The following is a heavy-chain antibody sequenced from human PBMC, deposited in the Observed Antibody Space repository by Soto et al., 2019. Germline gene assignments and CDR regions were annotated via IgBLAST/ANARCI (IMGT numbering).Heavy chain of an antibody. CDR3: ARERKFDFWRQGLDV. Sequence: QAQLVQSGAEVRKPGASVKVSCKASGYTFTTYDINWVRQAPGQGLEWLGWMDPNSGSTGYAQNFQGRITMTRNISRQTAHMELSSLQSEDTAVYYCARERKFDFWRQGLDVWGQVTTVTVSS. V-gene: IGHV1-8*01. D-gene: IGHD3-3*01. CDR2: MDPNSGST. J-gene: IGHJ6*02. CDR1: GYTFTTYD.